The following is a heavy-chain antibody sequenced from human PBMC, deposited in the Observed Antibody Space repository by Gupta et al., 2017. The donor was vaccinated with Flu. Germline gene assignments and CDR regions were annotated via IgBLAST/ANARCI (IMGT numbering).Heavy chain of an antibody. J-gene: IGHJ4*02. V-gene: IGHV3-23*01. CDR1: GFTFSSYA. D-gene: IGHD3-9*01. CDR2: ISGSGGST. CDR3: AKIGRKILTGYEY. Sequence: EVQLLESGGGLVQPGGSLRLPCAGSGFTFSSYAMSWVRQAPGKGLEWVSAISGSGGSTYYADSVKGRFTISRDNSKNTLYLQMNSLRAEDTAVYYCAKIGRKILTGYEYWGQGTLVTVSS.